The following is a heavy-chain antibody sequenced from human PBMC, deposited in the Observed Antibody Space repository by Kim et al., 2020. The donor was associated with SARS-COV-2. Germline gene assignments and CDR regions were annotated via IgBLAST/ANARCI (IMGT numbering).Heavy chain of an antibody. V-gene: IGHV1-18*01. J-gene: IGHJ4*02. D-gene: IGHD3-3*01. Sequence: ASVKVSCKASGYTFTSYGISWVRQAPGQGLEWMGWISAYNGNTNYAQKLQGRVTMTTDTSTSTAYMELRSLRSDDTAVYYCAVGKADYDFWSGYYTPDYWGQGTLVTVSS. CDR2: ISAYNGNT. CDR1: GYTFTSYG. CDR3: AVGKADYDFWSGYYTPDY.